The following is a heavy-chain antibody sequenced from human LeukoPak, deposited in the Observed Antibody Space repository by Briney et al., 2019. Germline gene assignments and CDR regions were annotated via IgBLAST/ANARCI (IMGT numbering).Heavy chain of an antibody. D-gene: IGHD3-10*01. V-gene: IGHV3-21*01. Sequence: PGESLRLSCAASGFTFSSYAMNWVRQAPGKGLEWVSSISSSSSYIYYADSVKGRFTISRDNAKNSLYLQMNSLRAEDTAVYYCARDGITMVRGVKLMVPYYFDYWGQGTLVTVSS. J-gene: IGHJ4*02. CDR2: ISSSSSYI. CDR3: ARDGITMVRGVKLMVPYYFDY. CDR1: GFTFSSYA.